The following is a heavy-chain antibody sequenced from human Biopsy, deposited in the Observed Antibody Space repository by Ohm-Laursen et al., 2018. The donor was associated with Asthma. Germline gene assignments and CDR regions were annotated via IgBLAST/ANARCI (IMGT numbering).Heavy chain of an antibody. Sequence: SVKVSCKISGYSHTDLSMHWVRQAPGQGLEWMGGHDHEEGGTVNAWRFQGRVTMTEDTSTDTAYMELSSLSSDDTAVYYCASDFPKDYVRYNFQFWGQGTLVTVSS. V-gene: IGHV1-24*01. CDR3: ASDFPKDYVRYNFQF. J-gene: IGHJ4*02. CDR2: HDHEEGGT. CDR1: GYSHTDLS. D-gene: IGHD4-17*01.